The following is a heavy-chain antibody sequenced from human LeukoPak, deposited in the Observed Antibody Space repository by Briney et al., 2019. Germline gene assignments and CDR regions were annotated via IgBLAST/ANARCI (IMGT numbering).Heavy chain of an antibody. CDR3: ARENPSEYYYYYGMDV. CDR2: IIPILGIA. CDR1: GGTFSSYA. V-gene: IGHV1-69*04. D-gene: IGHD1-14*01. J-gene: IGHJ6*02. Sequence: GASVKVSCKASGGTFSSYAISWVRQAPGQGLEWMGRIIPILGIANYAQKFQGRVTITADKSTSTAYMELSSLRSEDTAVYYCARENPSEYYYYYGMDVWGQGITVTVSS.